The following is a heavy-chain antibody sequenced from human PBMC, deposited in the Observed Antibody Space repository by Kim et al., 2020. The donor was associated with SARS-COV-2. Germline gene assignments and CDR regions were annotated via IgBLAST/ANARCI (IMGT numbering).Heavy chain of an antibody. V-gene: IGHV4-4*02. Sequence: SETLSLTCAVSGGSISSSNWWSWVRQPPGKGLEWIGEIYHSGSTNYNPSLKSRVTISVDKSKNQFSLKLSSVTAADTAVYYCARGLGYYGSGSYYYWGQGTLVTVSS. D-gene: IGHD3-10*01. CDR2: IYHSGST. CDR3: ARGLGYYGSGSYYY. J-gene: IGHJ4*02. CDR1: GGSISSSNW.